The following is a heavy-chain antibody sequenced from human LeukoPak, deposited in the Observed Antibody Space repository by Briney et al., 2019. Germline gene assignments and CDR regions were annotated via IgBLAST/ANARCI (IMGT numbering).Heavy chain of an antibody. CDR3: ARETRVVRGVINHYYYYGMDV. Sequence: VASVKVSCKASGGTFSSYAISWVRQAPGQGLEWMGGIIPIFVTENYAQKFQGRVKITADESTRKAYMELSSLRSEDTAVYYCARETRVVRGVINHYYYYGMDVWGQGTTVTVSS. D-gene: IGHD3-10*01. CDR2: IIPIFVTE. J-gene: IGHJ6*02. V-gene: IGHV1-69*13. CDR1: GGTFSSYA.